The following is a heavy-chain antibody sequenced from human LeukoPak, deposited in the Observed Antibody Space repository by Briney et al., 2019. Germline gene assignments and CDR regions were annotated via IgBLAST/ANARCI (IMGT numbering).Heavy chain of an antibody. J-gene: IGHJ4*02. CDR3: ARDKENPYSSSYIDY. D-gene: IGHD6-13*01. V-gene: IGHV3-30-3*01. CDR2: ISYDGSNK. Sequence: GRSLRLSCGASGFTFSSYAMHWVRQAPGKGLEWVAVISYDGSNKYYADSVKGRFTISRDNSKNTLYLQMNSLRAEDTAVYYCARDKENPYSSSYIDYWGQGTLVTVSS. CDR1: GFTFSSYA.